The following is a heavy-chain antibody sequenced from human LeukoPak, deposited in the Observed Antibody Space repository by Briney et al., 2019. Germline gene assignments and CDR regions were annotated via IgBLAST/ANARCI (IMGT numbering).Heavy chain of an antibody. CDR3: ARDPAGGFLEWFGAAGYYMEV. V-gene: IGHV3-23*01. D-gene: IGHD3-3*01. CDR2: IGGDAGRT. J-gene: IGHJ6*03. CDR1: GFTFKKYG. Sequence: GGSLRLSCAASGFTFKKYGMSWVRQAPGKGLEGVSSIGGDAGRTYYADSVKGRFTISRDNSKNTLYLQMNSLRAEDSAVYYCARDPAGGFLEWFGAAGYYMEVWGRGTTVTVSS.